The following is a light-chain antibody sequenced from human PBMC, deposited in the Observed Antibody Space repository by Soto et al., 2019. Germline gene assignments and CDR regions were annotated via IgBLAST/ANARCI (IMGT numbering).Light chain of an antibody. Sequence: DIRMTHSPSSLSASVGDRVTITCRASHNIITYLNWYQQKPGKAPKLLIYATSTLQSGVPSRFNGSGSGTDFTLTISSLQPEDFATYFCQQSYTTPLTFGGGTKVEIK. J-gene: IGKJ4*01. V-gene: IGKV1-39*01. CDR3: QQSYTTPLT. CDR1: HNIITY. CDR2: ATS.